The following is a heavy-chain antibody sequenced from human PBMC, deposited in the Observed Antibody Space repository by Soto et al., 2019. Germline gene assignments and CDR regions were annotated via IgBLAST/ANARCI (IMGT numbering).Heavy chain of an antibody. CDR2: IYLGDSNT. CDR1: GYRFTSYW. CDR3: ARQEYCSSTSCYTVDY. J-gene: IGHJ4*02. V-gene: IGHV5-51*01. D-gene: IGHD2-2*02. Sequence: PGESLKISCKGSGYRFTSYWIGWVRQMPGKGLEWMGIIYLGDSNTRYSPSFQGQVTISADKSISTAYLQWSSLKASDTAIYYCARQEYCSSTSCYTVDYWGQGTLVTVSS.